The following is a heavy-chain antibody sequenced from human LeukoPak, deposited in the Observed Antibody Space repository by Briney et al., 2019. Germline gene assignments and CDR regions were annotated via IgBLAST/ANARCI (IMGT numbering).Heavy chain of an antibody. J-gene: IGHJ2*01. V-gene: IGHV4-59*01. CDR2: IYYSGST. CDR1: GGSISSYY. Sequence: SETLSLTCTVSGGSISSYYWSWIRQAPGKGLEWIGYIYYSGSTNYNPSLKSRVTISVDTSKNQFSLKLSSVTAADTAVYYCARRLPPPWCFDLWGRGTLVTVSS. CDR3: ARRLPPPWCFDL.